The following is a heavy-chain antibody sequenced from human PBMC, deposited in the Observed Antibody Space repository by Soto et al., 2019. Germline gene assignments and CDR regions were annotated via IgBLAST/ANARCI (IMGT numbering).Heavy chain of an antibody. V-gene: IGHV3-48*02. D-gene: IGHD6-19*01. CDR1: GFPFSIYS. Sequence: EVQLVESGGGLVQPGGSLRLTCVASGFPFSIYSMNWVRQAPGKGLEWSSYITSDTNTIKYADSVKGRFTISRDYAKNLVYLQMNSLRDEDTAVYFCARSVEGHFDYWGQGTVVTVSS. CDR3: ARSVEGHFDY. J-gene: IGHJ4*02. CDR2: ITSDTNTI.